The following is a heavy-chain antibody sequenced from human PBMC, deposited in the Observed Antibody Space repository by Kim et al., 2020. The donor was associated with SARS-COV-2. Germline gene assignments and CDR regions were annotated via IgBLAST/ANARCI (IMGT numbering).Heavy chain of an antibody. Sequence: VDSVQGRLTISGDNAKNSLYLQMNSLRAEDTAVYYCARAVFWARQGLFDYWGQGTLVTVSS. CDR3: ARAVFWARQGLFDY. J-gene: IGHJ4*02. V-gene: IGHV3-7*01. D-gene: IGHD6-6*01.